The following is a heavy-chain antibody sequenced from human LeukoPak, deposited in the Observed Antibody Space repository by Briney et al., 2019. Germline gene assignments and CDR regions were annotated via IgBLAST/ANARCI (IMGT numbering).Heavy chain of an antibody. V-gene: IGHV4-39*01. Sequence: SETLSLTCTVSGGSLSSSSYYCGWIRQPPGKGLEWIGSIYYSGSTYYNPSLKSRVTISVDTSKNQFSLKLSSVTAADTAVYYCARSPSPEWYFDLWGRGTLVTVSS. J-gene: IGHJ2*01. CDR2: IYYSGST. CDR3: ARSPSPEWYFDL. CDR1: GGSLSSSSYY.